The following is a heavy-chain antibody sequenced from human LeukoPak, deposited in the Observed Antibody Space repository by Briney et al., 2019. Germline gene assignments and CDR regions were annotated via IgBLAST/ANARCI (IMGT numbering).Heavy chain of an antibody. V-gene: IGHV3-23*01. CDR1: GHTFSSYA. CDR3: ARGDGSFNGYYYYMDV. J-gene: IGHJ6*03. D-gene: IGHD3-10*01. Sequence: GGSLSLSCAASGHTFSSYAMSWVRQAPGKGLEWVSSISGSGGSTYYADCVKGRFTISRDNSQNTLYLQMNSLRAEATAVYYCARGDGSFNGYYYYMDVWGKGTTVTVSS. CDR2: ISGSGGST.